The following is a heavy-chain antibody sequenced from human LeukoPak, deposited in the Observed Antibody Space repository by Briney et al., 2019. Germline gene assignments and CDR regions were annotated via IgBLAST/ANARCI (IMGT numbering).Heavy chain of an antibody. CDR2: ISWNSGSI. D-gene: IGHD1-26*01. V-gene: IGHV3-9*01. CDR1: GFTFDDYA. Sequence: GRSLRLSCAASGFTFDDYAMHWVRQAPGKGLGWVSGISWNSGSIGYADSVKGRFTISRDNAKNSLYLQMNSLRAEDTALYYCARVGSAYSFDYWGQGTLVTVSS. J-gene: IGHJ4*02. CDR3: ARVGSAYSFDY.